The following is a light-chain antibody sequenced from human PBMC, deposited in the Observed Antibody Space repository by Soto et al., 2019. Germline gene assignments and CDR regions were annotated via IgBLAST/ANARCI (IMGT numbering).Light chain of an antibody. V-gene: IGKV1-5*03. Sequence: DIQMTQSRSTLSASVGDRVTITCRASQSISSWLAWYQQKPGKAPKLLIYKASSLESGVPSRISGSGSGTEINLTLSNLQPDDFATYNCQLYNSYWRFGQGTQLEIK. CDR1: QSISSW. CDR2: KAS. CDR3: QLYNSYWR. J-gene: IGKJ1*01.